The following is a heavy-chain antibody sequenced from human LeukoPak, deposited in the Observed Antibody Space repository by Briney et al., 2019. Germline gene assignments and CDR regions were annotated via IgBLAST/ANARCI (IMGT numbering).Heavy chain of an antibody. CDR3: ARAGGRIAVAGNFDY. D-gene: IGHD6-19*01. Sequence: SETLSLTCTVSGGSINSYYWSWIRKPPGKGLEWIGEINHSGSTNYNPSLKSRVTISVDTSKNQFSLKLSSVTAADTAVYYCARAGGRIAVAGNFDYWGQGTLVTVSS. CDR1: GGSINSYY. J-gene: IGHJ4*02. CDR2: INHSGST. V-gene: IGHV4-34*01.